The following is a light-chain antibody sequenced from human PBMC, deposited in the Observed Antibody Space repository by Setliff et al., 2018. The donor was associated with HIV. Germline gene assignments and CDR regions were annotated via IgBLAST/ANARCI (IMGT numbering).Light chain of an antibody. J-gene: IGLJ1*01. Sequence: QSALPQPPSASGSPGQSVTISCTGTSSDVGAYNYVSWYQQHPGKAPKLMIYDVNKRPSGVPDRFSGSKSGNTASLTVSGLQAEDEADYYCSSYAGNNKGVFGTGTKVTFL. V-gene: IGLV2-8*01. CDR3: SSYAGNNKGV. CDR2: DVN. CDR1: SSDVGAYNY.